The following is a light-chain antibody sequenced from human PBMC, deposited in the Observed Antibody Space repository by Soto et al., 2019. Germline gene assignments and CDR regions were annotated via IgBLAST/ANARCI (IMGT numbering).Light chain of an antibody. Sequence: DIQMTQSPSTLSASVGDRVTITCRASQNIGTSLAWYQQTPGKAPNLLIYKASRLESGVPSRFSGSGSETEFTLTISGLQPGDSATYHCQQYNSYSPTFGQVT. CDR1: QNIGTS. V-gene: IGKV1-5*03. CDR3: QQYNSYSPT. J-gene: IGKJ2*01. CDR2: KAS.